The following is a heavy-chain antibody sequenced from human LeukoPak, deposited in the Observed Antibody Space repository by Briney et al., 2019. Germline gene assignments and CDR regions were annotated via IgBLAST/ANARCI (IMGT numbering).Heavy chain of an antibody. CDR1: GFTVSTNC. D-gene: IGHD5-18*01. V-gene: IGHV3-53*04. J-gene: IGHJ4*02. CDR2: IYSGGTT. Sequence: GGSLRLSCAASGFTVSTNCMTWVRQAPGKGLEWVSTIYSGGTTYYADSVMGRFTISRHNSRNTLYLQMNSLRAEDTAVYYCARVDTVMAYYFDFWGQGTLVTVSS. CDR3: ARVDTVMAYYFDF.